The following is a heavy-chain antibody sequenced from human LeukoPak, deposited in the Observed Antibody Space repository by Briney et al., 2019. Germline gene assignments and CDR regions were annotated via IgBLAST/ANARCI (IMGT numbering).Heavy chain of an antibody. Sequence: SETLSLTCAVYGGSFSGYYWSWIRQPPGNGLEWIGEINHSGSTNYNPSLKSRVTISVDTSKNQFSLKLSSVTAADTAVYYCARGAPILGYCSSTSCYTRLSYYYYGMDVWGQGTTVTVSS. CDR1: GGSFSGYY. CDR2: INHSGST. CDR3: ARGAPILGYCSSTSCYTRLSYYYYGMDV. D-gene: IGHD2-2*02. J-gene: IGHJ6*02. V-gene: IGHV4-34*01.